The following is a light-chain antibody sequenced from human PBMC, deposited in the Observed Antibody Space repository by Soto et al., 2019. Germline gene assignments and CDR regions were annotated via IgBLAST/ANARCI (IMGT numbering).Light chain of an antibody. CDR1: SSDVGAYNH. CDR2: DVS. J-gene: IGLJ1*01. V-gene: IGLV2-14*01. Sequence: QSGLTQPASVSGSPGQSITISCTGTSSDVGAYNHVSWYQHHPGKAPKLMIYDVSNRPSGVSNRFSGSKSGYTASLTISGLLAEDGADYYCNSHTISNTRVFGTGTKVTVL. CDR3: NSHTISNTRV.